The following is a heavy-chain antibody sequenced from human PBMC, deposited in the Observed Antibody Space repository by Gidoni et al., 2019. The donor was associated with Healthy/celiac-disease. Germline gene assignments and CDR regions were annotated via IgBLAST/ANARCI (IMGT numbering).Heavy chain of an antibody. CDR1: GFTFSTYE. J-gene: IGHJ4*02. D-gene: IGHD4-4*01. Sequence: EVQLVESGGGLVQSGGSLRLSCAASGFTFSTYEMNWVRQAPGKGLEWASYISSSGRTVYYAESVKGRFTISRDNAKNSLYLQMNSLRAEDTAVYYCALMNRLHRGYDYWGQGTLVTVSS. V-gene: IGHV3-48*03. CDR2: ISSSGRTV. CDR3: ALMNRLHRGYDY.